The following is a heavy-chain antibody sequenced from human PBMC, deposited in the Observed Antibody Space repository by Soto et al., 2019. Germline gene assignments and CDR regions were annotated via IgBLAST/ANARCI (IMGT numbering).Heavy chain of an antibody. V-gene: IGHV3-23*01. CDR3: AKDLRAGSGYDFDY. CDR2: VNPGGYST. Sequence: EVQLLQSGGGLVQPGGSLRLSCAASGFTFTSYSMTWVRQTPGKGLEWVAAVNPGGYSTYYADSVKGRFTISRDNSNKTLYLQMNSLSAEATAVYYCAKDLRAGSGYDFDYRDQGTLVTVSS. J-gene: IGHJ4*02. D-gene: IGHD5-12*01. CDR1: GFTFTSYS.